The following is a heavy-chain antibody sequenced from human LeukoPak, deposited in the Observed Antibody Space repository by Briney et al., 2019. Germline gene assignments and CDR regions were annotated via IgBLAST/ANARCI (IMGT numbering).Heavy chain of an antibody. CDR1: GGTFSSYA. V-gene: IGHV1-69*05. CDR3: ARDYGLWCGELLGGHAFDI. D-gene: IGHD3-10*01. CDR2: IIPIFGTA. Sequence: GSSVKVSCKASGGTFSSYAISWVRQAPGQGLEWMGRIIPIFGTANYAQKFQGRVTITTDESTSTAYMALSSLRSEDTAVYYCARDYGLWCGELLGGHAFDIWGQGTMVTVPS. J-gene: IGHJ3*02.